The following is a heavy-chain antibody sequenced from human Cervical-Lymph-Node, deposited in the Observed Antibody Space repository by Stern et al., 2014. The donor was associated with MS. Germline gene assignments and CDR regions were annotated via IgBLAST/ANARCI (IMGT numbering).Heavy chain of an antibody. CDR2: IDWDDDK. J-gene: IGHJ6*02. Sequence: QVTLKESGPALVKPTQTLTLTCTFSGFSLTTTGMCVSWIRQPPGKALEWLGIIDWDDDKYYNTSLKTRLSISSDTSKNQVVLTLTDVAPVDSATYYCARVLAAGAFYYFGMDVWGQGTTVTVS. D-gene: IGHD6-25*01. CDR1: GFSLTTTGMC. V-gene: IGHV2-70*01. CDR3: ARVLAAGAFYYFGMDV.